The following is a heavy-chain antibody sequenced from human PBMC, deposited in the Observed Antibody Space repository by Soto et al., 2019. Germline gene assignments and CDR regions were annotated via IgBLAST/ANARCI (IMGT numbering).Heavy chain of an antibody. V-gene: IGHV3-21*01. CDR1: GFTFSSYS. CDR3: ASQRGYSYGPLDY. Sequence: EVQLVESGGGLVKPGGSLRLSCAASGFTFSSYSMNWVRQATGKGLEWVSSISSSSSYIYYADSVKGRFTISRDNAKNSLYLQMNSLRAEDTAVYYCASQRGYSYGPLDYWGQGTLVTVSS. D-gene: IGHD5-18*01. CDR2: ISSSSSYI. J-gene: IGHJ4*02.